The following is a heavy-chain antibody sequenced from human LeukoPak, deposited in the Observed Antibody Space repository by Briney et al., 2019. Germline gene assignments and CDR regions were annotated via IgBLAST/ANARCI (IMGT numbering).Heavy chain of an antibody. D-gene: IGHD6-13*01. CDR2: ISGNGVST. V-gene: IGHV3-23*01. Sequence: PGGSLRLACALSTFSLGIFSIGWVRQAPGKGLEWVSTISGNGVSTYYANSVKGRFTISRDNSKNTLWLQMNSLRAEDTALYYGATPPYDSGWYYFDYWGQGTLVTVSS. CDR1: TFSLGIFS. J-gene: IGHJ4*02. CDR3: ATPPYDSGWYYFDY.